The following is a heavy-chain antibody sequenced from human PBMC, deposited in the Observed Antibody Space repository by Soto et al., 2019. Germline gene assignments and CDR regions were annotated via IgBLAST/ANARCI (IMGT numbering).Heavy chain of an antibody. J-gene: IGHJ6*02. Sequence: PWESLNISCKGSGYSFSSYSIGFVRQMPGKGLEWMGMIYPTNSDIRYSPSFQGQVTISADKSITTAYLQWSRLKASDTAMYYSARRNYYGVDVWGQGTTVTVSS. V-gene: IGHV5-51*01. CDR2: IYPTNSDI. CDR1: GYSFSSYS. CDR3: ARRNYYGVDV.